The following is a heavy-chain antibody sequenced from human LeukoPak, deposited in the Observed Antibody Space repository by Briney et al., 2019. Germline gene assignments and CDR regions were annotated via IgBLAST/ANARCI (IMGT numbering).Heavy chain of an antibody. D-gene: IGHD3-10*01. Sequence: TGGSLRLSCAASGFTFSNAWMSWVRQAPGKGLEWVGRIKSKTDGGTTDYAAPVKGRFTISRDDSKNTLYLQMNSLKTGDTAVYYCTTTFTYYYGSGSPYWGQGTLVTVSS. CDR3: TTTFTYYYGSGSPY. CDR2: IKSKTDGGTT. J-gene: IGHJ4*02. V-gene: IGHV3-15*01. CDR1: GFTFSNAW.